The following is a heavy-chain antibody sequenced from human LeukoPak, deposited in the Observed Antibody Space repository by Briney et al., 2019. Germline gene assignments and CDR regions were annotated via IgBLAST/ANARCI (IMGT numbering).Heavy chain of an antibody. Sequence: GGSLRLSCAASGFTFSSYDMHWVRQATGKGLEWVSAIGTAGDTYYPGSVKGRFTISRENAKNSLYLQMNSLRTGDTAVYYCARDIYYYDSSGYLSGYYGMDVWGQGTTVTVSS. CDR1: GFTFSSYD. J-gene: IGHJ6*02. CDR2: IGTAGDT. D-gene: IGHD3-22*01. CDR3: ARDIYYYDSSGYLSGYYGMDV. V-gene: IGHV3-13*01.